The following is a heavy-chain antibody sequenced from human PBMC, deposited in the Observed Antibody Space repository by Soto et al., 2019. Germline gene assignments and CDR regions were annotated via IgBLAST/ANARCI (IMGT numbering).Heavy chain of an antibody. V-gene: IGHV3-30*18. CDR1: GFTFSSYG. CDR2: ISDTGSSH. CDR3: AKDRGGDCPDNSCYFGADY. D-gene: IGHD2-2*01. J-gene: IGHJ4*02. Sequence: LRLSCVGSGFTFSSYGMHWVRQAPGKGLECVAVISDTGSSHYYAASVEGRFTISRENSKNTLSLHMDRLRVEDTAVYYCAKDRGGDCPDNSCYFGADYWGQGTPVTV.